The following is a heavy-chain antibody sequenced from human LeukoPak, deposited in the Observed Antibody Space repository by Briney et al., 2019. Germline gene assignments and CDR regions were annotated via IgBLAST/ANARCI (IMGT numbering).Heavy chain of an antibody. CDR3: AKDGKYSSGWPGGY. D-gene: IGHD6-19*01. CDR2: IYSGGST. Sequence: PGGSLRLSCAASGFTFSSYAMSWVRQAPGKGLEWVSVIYSGGSTYYADSVKGRFTISRHNSKNTLYLQMNSLRAEDTAVYYCAKDGKYSSGWPGGYWGQGTLVTVSS. J-gene: IGHJ4*02. V-gene: IGHV3-53*04. CDR1: GFTFSSYA.